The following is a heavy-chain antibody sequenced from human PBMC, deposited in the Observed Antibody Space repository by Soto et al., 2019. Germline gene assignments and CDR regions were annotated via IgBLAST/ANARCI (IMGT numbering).Heavy chain of an antibody. Sequence: ASVKVSCKASGYTFINYYMHWVRQAPGQGLEWMGIINPNGGSTTYAQKFQGRVTLTRDTSTNTVNMELSSLRSEDTAVYYCPREKWLVRRNAPFDIWGQGTMVTVSS. D-gene: IGHD6-19*01. CDR3: PREKWLVRRNAPFDI. V-gene: IGHV1-46*01. CDR1: GYTFINYY. CDR2: INPNGGST. J-gene: IGHJ3*02.